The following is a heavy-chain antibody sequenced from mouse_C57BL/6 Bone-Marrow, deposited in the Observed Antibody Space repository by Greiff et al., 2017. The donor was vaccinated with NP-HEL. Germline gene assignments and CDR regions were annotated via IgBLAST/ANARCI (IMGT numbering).Heavy chain of an antibody. CDR2: ISSGGSYT. Sequence: DVKLQESGGDLVKPGGSLKLSCAASGFTFSSYGMSWVRQTPDKRLEWVATISSGGSYTYYPDSVKGRFTISRDNAKNTLYLQMSSLKSEDTAMYYCARDYYGSSYSFAYWGQGTLVTVSA. CDR3: ARDYYGSSYSFAY. D-gene: IGHD1-1*01. CDR1: GFTFSSYG. V-gene: IGHV5-6*02. J-gene: IGHJ3*01.